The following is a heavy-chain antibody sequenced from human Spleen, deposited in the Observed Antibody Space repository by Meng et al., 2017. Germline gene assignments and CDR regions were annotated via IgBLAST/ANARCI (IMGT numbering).Heavy chain of an antibody. CDR1: GGSFSDYY. CDR3: ARGAGSSSRKYYYYGMDV. Sequence: SQTLSLTCVVFGGSFSDYYWSWIRQPPGKGLEWIGEINHSGSTNYNPSLESRATISVDTSQNNLSLKLSSVTAADTAVYYCARGAGSSSRKYYYYGMDVWGQGTTVTVSS. D-gene: IGHD6-13*01. CDR2: INHSGST. V-gene: IGHV4-34*01. J-gene: IGHJ6*02.